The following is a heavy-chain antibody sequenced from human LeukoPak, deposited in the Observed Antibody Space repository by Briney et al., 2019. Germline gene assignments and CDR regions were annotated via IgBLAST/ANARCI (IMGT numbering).Heavy chain of an antibody. J-gene: IGHJ4*02. V-gene: IGHV3-23*01. CDR3: AKDRRGEADRLIDY. Sequence: GGSLRLSCAASGFTFSSYAMSWVRQARGKGMEWVSAIRGSGGSTYYADSVKGRFTISRDNSKNTLYLQMNSLRAEDTAVYYCAKDRRGEADRLIDYWGQGTLVTVSS. CDR2: IRGSGGST. D-gene: IGHD5-12*01. CDR1: GFTFSSYA.